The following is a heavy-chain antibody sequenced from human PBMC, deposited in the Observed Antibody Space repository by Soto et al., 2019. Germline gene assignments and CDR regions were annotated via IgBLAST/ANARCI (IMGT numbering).Heavy chain of an antibody. CDR1: GFSFISYS. Sequence: EVQLVESGGGLVKPGGSLRLSCAASGFSFISYSMNWVRQAPGKGLEWVSSINEDSSYIYYAHSLRGRFTISRDNAKDSLYLQMNSLRAEDTAVYYCVRDFGWYFRSGYMDVWGDGATVTVYS. V-gene: IGHV3-21*02. D-gene: IGHD3-3*01. CDR2: INEDSSYI. CDR3: VRDFGWYFRSGYMDV. J-gene: IGHJ6*03.